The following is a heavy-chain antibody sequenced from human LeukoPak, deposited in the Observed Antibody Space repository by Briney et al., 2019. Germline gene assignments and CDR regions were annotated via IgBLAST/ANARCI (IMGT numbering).Heavy chain of an antibody. CDR2: VNSDGSAT. J-gene: IGHJ6*02. CDR3: ASDSPYYGMDV. CDR1: GFPFSSYW. V-gene: IGHV3-74*01. Sequence: GGSLRLSCAASGFPFSSYWMHWVRQVPGKGLLWVSRVNSDGSATIYADSVRGRFTISRDNAKNTLYLQMSGLRVEDTAVYHCASDSPYYGMDVWGQGTTVTVSS.